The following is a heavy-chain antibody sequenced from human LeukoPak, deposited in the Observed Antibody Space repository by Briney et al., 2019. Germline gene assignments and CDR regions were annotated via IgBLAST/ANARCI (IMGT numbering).Heavy chain of an antibody. CDR2: IYHSGRT. D-gene: IGHD1-26*01. J-gene: IGHJ4*02. CDR3: ARVDGVGATNFDY. Sequence: SETLSLTCTVSGYSISSGYYWGWIRQPPGKGLEWIGSIYHSGRTFYNPSLKSRVTISVDTSKNQFSLKLTSVTAADTAVYYCARVDGVGATNFDYWGQGTLVTVSS. CDR1: GYSISSGYY. V-gene: IGHV4-38-2*02.